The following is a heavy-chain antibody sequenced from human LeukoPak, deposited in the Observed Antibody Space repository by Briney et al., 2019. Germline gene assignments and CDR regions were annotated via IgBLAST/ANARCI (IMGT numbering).Heavy chain of an antibody. CDR3: ARHPGSGSGRYSIDY. Sequence: PGESLKISCQGSGFSFTTYWIGWVRQMPGKGLEWMGIIYPGDSTTRYSPSFQGQVTFSADRSISTAYLQWSSLKASDTAVYYCARHPGSGSGRYSIDYWGQGTLVTVSS. J-gene: IGHJ4*01. D-gene: IGHD1-26*01. CDR2: IYPGDSTT. CDR1: GFSFTTYW. V-gene: IGHV5-51*01.